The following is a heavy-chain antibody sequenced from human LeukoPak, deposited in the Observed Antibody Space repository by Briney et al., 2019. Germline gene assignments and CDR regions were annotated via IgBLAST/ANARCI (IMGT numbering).Heavy chain of an antibody. CDR2: ISGSGGST. D-gene: IGHD2-8*01. Sequence: GGSLRLSCAASGFTFSSYAMSWVRQAPGKGLEWVSAISGSGGSTYYADSVKGRFTISRDNSKNTLYLQMNSLRSEDTAVYYCAISTNGVSDFDYWGQGTLVTVSS. V-gene: IGHV3-23*01. CDR1: GFTFSSYA. J-gene: IGHJ4*02. CDR3: AISTNGVSDFDY.